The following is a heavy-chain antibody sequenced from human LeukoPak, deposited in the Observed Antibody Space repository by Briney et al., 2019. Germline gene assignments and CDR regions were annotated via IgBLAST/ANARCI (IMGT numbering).Heavy chain of an antibody. CDR1: GGSISSGGYY. CDR3: ARALGLGYCSGGSCYPYYFDY. CDR2: IYYSGST. Sequence: SQTLSLTCTVSGGSISSGGYYWSWIRQHPGKGLEWIGYIYYSGSTYYNPSLKSRVTISVDTSKNQFSLKLSSVTAVDTAVYYCARALGLGYCSGGSCYPYYFDYWGQGTLVTVSS. V-gene: IGHV4-31*03. D-gene: IGHD2-15*01. J-gene: IGHJ4*02.